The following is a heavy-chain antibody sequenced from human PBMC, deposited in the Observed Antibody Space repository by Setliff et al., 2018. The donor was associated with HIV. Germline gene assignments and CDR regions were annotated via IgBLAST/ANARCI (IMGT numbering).Heavy chain of an antibody. CDR1: GGSISSSSYW. J-gene: IGHJ2*01. Sequence: SETLSLTCTVSGGSISSSSYWWNWIRQPPGKGLEWIGEFSPTGSPTYNPSLESRVTISVDTSQNQFSLKLSSVTAADTAVYYCARGREVMTTAPYWYFDLWGRGTLVTVSS. V-gene: IGHV4-39*07. CDR3: ARGREVMTTAPYWYFDL. D-gene: IGHD3-10*01. CDR2: FSPTGSP.